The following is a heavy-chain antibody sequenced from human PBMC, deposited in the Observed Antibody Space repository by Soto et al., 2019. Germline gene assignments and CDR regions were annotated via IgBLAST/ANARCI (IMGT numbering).Heavy chain of an antibody. Sequence: EVQLLESGGGLVQPGGSLRLSCAASGFTFSSYAMSWVRQAPGKGLEWVSAISGSGGSTYYADSVKGRFTISRDNSKSTLDLQMNSLRAEDTAVYYCAKVGDYVVIFDYWGQGTLVTVSS. CDR2: ISGSGGST. J-gene: IGHJ4*02. D-gene: IGHD4-17*01. CDR1: GFTFSSYA. V-gene: IGHV3-23*01. CDR3: AKVGDYVVIFDY.